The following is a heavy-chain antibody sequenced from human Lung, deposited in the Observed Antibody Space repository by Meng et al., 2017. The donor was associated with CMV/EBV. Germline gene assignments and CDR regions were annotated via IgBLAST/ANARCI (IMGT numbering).Heavy chain of an antibody. CDR3: GRGRKPDY. Sequence: WTWIRQFPGKGLEWIGHINHGGNTNYNPSLKRRLTLSIDTSKNQFSLRLSSVTATDTAIYYCGRGRKPDYWGQGTLVTVSS. J-gene: IGHJ4*02. CDR2: INHGGNT. V-gene: IGHV4-34*01.